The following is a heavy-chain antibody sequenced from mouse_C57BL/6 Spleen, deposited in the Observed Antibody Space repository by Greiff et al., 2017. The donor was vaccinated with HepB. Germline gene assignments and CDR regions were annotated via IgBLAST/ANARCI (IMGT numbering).Heavy chain of an antibody. Sequence: EVKLVESGGGLVQPGGSMKLSCAASGFTFSDAWMDWVRQSPEKGPEWVAEIRNKANHHATYYAESVKGRFTISRDDSKSSVYLQMNSLRAEDTGIYYCTRSYYESSYAMDYWGQGTSVTVSS. D-gene: IGHD2-4*01. CDR3: TRSYYESSYAMDY. CDR2: IRNKANHHAT. CDR1: GFTFSDAW. V-gene: IGHV6-6*01. J-gene: IGHJ4*01.